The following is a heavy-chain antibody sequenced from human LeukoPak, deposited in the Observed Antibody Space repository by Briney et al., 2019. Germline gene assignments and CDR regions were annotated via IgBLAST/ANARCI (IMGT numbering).Heavy chain of an antibody. CDR2: INTYNGNT. D-gene: IGHD2-2*01. CDR3: VRAADCSTPSCYALGYYGLDV. Sequence: ASVKVSCKASGYTFTSHGINWVRQAPGQGLEWMGWINTYNGNTIYAQNLQGRVTMTTDTSTSTAYMELRSLRSDDTAVYYCVRAADCSTPSCYALGYYGLDVWGKGTTVTVSS. J-gene: IGHJ6*04. V-gene: IGHV1-18*01. CDR1: GYTFTSHG.